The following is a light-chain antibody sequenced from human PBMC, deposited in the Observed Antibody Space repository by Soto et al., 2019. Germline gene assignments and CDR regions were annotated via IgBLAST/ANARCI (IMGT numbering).Light chain of an antibody. Sequence: DIELTQSPGTLSVSPGDRGTLSCRASQTVSGNYLAWYQHRPGQAPRLLIYGASSRDSGIPDRFSGSGSGTDFTLTIRSLEPEDFAVCYCQQYAISPYTFGQGARLDIK. CDR2: GAS. J-gene: IGKJ2*01. CDR1: QTVSGNY. V-gene: IGKV3-20*01. CDR3: QQYAISPYT.